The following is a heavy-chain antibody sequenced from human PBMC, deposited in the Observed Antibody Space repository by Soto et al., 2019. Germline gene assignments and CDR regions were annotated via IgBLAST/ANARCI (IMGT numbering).Heavy chain of an antibody. CDR2: ISGSGGST. Sequence: PGGSLRLSCAASGFTFTSYAMSWVRQAPGKGLEWVSAISGSGGSTYYADSVKGRFTISRDNSKNTLYLQMNSLRAEDTAVYYCAKRPPAIVVVPAANLDVWGQGTTVTVSS. CDR3: AKRPPAIVVVPAANLDV. J-gene: IGHJ6*02. D-gene: IGHD2-2*01. V-gene: IGHV3-23*01. CDR1: GFTFTSYA.